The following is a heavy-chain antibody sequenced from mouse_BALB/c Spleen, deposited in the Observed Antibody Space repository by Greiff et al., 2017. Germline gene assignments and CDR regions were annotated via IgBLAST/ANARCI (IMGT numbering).Heavy chain of an antibody. J-gene: IGHJ4*01. Sequence: EVKLMESGGGLVKPGGSLKLSCAASGVTFSSYTMSWVRQTPEKRLEWVATISSGGSYTYYPDSVKGRFTISRDNAKNTLYLQMSSLKSEDTAMYYCTRDSEAMDYWGQGTSVTDSS. CDR2: ISSGGSYT. CDR1: GVTFSSYT. V-gene: IGHV5-6-4*01. CDR3: TRDSEAMDY.